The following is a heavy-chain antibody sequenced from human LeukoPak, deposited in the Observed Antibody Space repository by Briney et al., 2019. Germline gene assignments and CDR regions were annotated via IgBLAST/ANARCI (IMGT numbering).Heavy chain of an antibody. J-gene: IGHJ5*02. CDR1: GFTFSNYC. D-gene: IGHD2-2*01. CDR3: AREPGSVVCSNTSCSEYHWFDP. CDR2: ISSTRSST. Sequence: GGSLRLSCAASGFTFSNYCMHWVRQAPGKGLEWVSCISSTRSSTCYADSVKGRFTISRDNAKNTLYLQMNSLRAEDTAVYYWAREPGSVVCSNTSCSEYHWFDPWGQGTLVTVSS. V-gene: IGHV3-21*01.